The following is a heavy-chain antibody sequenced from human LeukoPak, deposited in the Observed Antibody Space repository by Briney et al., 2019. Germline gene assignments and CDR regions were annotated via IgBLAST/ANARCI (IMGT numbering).Heavy chain of an antibody. D-gene: IGHD1/OR15-1a*01. CDR3: ASQLGGTTFH. J-gene: IGHJ4*02. V-gene: IGHV4-59*01. CDR1: GVSINTYF. CDR2: VYYNGIT. Sequence: PSETLSLTCTVSGVSINTYFWSWLRQPPGKGLEWIGYVYYNGITNYNPSLQSRVSISLDTSKNQFSLRLNSVTAAETAVYYCASQLGGTTFHWGQGTLVTVSS.